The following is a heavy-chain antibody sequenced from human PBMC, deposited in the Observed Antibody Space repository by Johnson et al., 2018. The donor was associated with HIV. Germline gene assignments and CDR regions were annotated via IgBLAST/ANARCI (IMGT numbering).Heavy chain of an antibody. CDR3: TTDSRYSDSSGYYYWLGRGAFDI. D-gene: IGHD3-22*01. V-gene: IGHV3-15*01. J-gene: IGHJ3*02. Sequence: VQLVESGGGLIQPGGSLRLSCAASGFTVSSNYMSWVRQAPGKGLEWIGRIKSKTDGGTTDYAAPVKGRFTISRDDSKNTLYVQMNSLKTEDTAVYYCTTDSRYSDSSGYYYWLGRGAFDIWGQGTMVTVSS. CDR2: IKSKTDGGTT. CDR1: GFTVSSNY.